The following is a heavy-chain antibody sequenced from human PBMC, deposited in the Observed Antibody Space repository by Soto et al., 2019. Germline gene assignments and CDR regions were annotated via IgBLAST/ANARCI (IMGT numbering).Heavy chain of an antibody. CDR1: GYSFTSLH. Sequence: ASVKVSCKASGYSFTSLHFNWVRQATGQGLEWIGWMNPHSGDTGFAQRFQGRVTMTEDTSTDTAYMELSSLRSEDTAVYYCATDPRIVGATRGDAFDIWGQGTMVTVSS. CDR2: MNPHSGDT. CDR3: ATDPRIVGATRGDAFDI. V-gene: IGHV1-8*01. J-gene: IGHJ3*02. D-gene: IGHD1-26*01.